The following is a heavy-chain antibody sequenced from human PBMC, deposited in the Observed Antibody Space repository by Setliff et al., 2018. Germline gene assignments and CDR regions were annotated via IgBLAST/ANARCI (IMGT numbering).Heavy chain of an antibody. CDR2: IHHSGKA. D-gene: IGHD2-8*01. Sequence: PSETLSLTCTVSGASINSYNYYWAWIRQPPGEGLEWIVNIHHSGKAYYNPSLKSRATISVDTSKNQFSLQLTSVTSADTAVYFCARGGVLGTGDFDYWGQGTLVTVSS. V-gene: IGHV4-39*07. CDR3: ARGGVLGTGDFDY. CDR1: GASINSYNYY. J-gene: IGHJ4*02.